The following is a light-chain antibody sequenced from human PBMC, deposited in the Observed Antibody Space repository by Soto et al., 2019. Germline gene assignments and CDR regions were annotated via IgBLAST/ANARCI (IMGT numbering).Light chain of an antibody. CDR3: QTWATGIGWV. J-gene: IGLJ3*02. CDR2: VNSEGSH. Sequence: QPVLTQSPSASASLGASVKLTCTLSSGHSSHPIAWHQQQPEKGPRYLMKVNSEGSHNKGDGIPDRFSGSSSGAERYLTIPSLQSEDEADYYCQTWATGIGWVFGGGTKLTVL. V-gene: IGLV4-69*01. CDR1: SGHSSHP.